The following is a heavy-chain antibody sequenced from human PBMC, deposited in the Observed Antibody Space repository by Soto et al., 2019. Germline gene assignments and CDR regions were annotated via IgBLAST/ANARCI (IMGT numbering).Heavy chain of an antibody. D-gene: IGHD3-10*01. J-gene: IGHJ4*02. CDR2: ISGSGGST. V-gene: IGHV3-23*01. CDR1: GFAFTSYA. Sequence: VQLLESGGGLVQPAGSLRLSCAASGFAFTSYAMSWVRQAPGKGLEWVSAISGSGGSTDYADSVKGRFTISRDNSKNTLYLQMNSLRAEDTAVYYCARDPSGSGPDFDYWGQGTLVTVSS. CDR3: ARDPSGSGPDFDY.